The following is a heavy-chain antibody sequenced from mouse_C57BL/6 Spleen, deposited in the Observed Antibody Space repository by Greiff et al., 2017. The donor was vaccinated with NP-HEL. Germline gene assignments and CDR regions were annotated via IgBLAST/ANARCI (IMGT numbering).Heavy chain of an antibody. CDR2: ISSGSSTI. Sequence: EVKLVESGGGLVKPGGSLKLSCAASGFTFSDYGMHWVRQAPEKGLEWVAYISSGSSTIYYADTVKGRFTISRDNAKNTLFLQMTSLRSEDTAMYYCAKVSITTVVYYAMDYWGQGTSVTVSS. D-gene: IGHD1-1*01. CDR1: GFTFSDYG. V-gene: IGHV5-17*01. J-gene: IGHJ4*01. CDR3: AKVSITTVVYYAMDY.